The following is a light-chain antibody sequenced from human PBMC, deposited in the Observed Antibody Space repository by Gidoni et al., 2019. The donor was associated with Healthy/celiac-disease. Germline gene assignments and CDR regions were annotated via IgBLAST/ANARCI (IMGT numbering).Light chain of an antibody. Sequence: DIQMTQSPSTLSASVGDRVTITCRASQSISSWLAWYQQIPGKAPKLLIYKASSLESGVPSRFSGSGSGTEFTLTISSLQPDDFATYYCQQYNSYSITFGQGTRLEIK. CDR1: QSISSW. V-gene: IGKV1-5*03. CDR2: KAS. J-gene: IGKJ5*01. CDR3: QQYNSYSIT.